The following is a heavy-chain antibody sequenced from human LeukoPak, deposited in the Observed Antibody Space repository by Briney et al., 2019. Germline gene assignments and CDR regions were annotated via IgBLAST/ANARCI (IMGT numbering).Heavy chain of an antibody. CDR3: ARNDVAVGRDCFDY. CDR1: GFTFSSYA. CDR2: IYYSGGT. D-gene: IGHD6-19*01. J-gene: IGHJ4*02. V-gene: IGHV4-59*01. Sequence: GSLRLSCGASGFTFSSYAMSWVRQAPGKGLEWIGFIYYSGGTYYNPSLNSRVTMSVDTSKSQFSLRLTSVTAADTAVYYCARNDVAVGRDCFDYWGQGTLVTVSS.